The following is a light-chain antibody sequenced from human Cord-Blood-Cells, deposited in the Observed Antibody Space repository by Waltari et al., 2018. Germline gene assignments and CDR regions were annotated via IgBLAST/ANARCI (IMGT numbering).Light chain of an antibody. V-gene: IGLV2-8*01. Sequence: QSALTQPPSASGSPGQSVTISCTGTSSAVGGYNYVSWYQQHPGKAPKLMIYEVSKRPSGVPYRFSGSKSGNTASLTGSGLQAEDEADYYCSSYAGSNNFVFGTGTKVTVL. J-gene: IGLJ1*01. CDR3: SSYAGSNNFV. CDR1: SSAVGGYNY. CDR2: EVS.